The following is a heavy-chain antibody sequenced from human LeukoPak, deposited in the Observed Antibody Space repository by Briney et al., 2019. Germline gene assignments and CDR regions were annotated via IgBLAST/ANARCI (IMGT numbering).Heavy chain of an antibody. V-gene: IGHV4-59*01. CDR3: ARSYGSGRPYYYYYGMDV. CDR2: IYYSGST. J-gene: IGHJ6*02. Sequence: PSEPLSFTCTVPGGSISSYYWSWIRQPPGKGLEWMGYIYYSGSTNYNPSLKSRVTISVDTSKNQFSLKLSSVTAADTAVYYCARSYGSGRPYYYYYGMDVWGQGTTVTVSS. CDR1: GGSISSYY. D-gene: IGHD3-10*01.